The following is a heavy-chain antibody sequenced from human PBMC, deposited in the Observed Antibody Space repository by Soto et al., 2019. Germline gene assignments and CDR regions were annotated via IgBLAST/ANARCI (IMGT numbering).Heavy chain of an antibody. D-gene: IGHD6-13*01. Sequence: GESLKISCKGAGYTFTDYWIGWVRQLPGKGLEWVGIIYPGDSDTRYSPSLQGHVTITADKSISTAYLQWSSLKASDTAMYYCARPYSSNSTYYFDYWGQGTLVTVYS. CDR1: GYTFTDYW. J-gene: IGHJ4*02. CDR2: IYPGDSDT. CDR3: ARPYSSNSTYYFDY. V-gene: IGHV5-51*01.